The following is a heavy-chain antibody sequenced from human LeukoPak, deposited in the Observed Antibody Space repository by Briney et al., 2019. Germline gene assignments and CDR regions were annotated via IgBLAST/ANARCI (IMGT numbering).Heavy chain of an antibody. Sequence: SETLSLTCTVSGVSISSSSYNWGLIRQPPGKGLDWIGSIYYSGSTYYNPSLKSRVTISVDTSKNQFSLKLSSVTAADTAVYYCARHEYSSSWPFDYWGQGTLVTVSS. D-gene: IGHD6-13*01. J-gene: IGHJ4*02. CDR1: GVSISSSSYN. CDR3: ARHEYSSSWPFDY. V-gene: IGHV4-39*01. CDR2: IYYSGST.